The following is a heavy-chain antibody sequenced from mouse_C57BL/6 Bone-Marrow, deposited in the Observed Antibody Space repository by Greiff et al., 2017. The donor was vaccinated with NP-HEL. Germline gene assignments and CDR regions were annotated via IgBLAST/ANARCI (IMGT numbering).Heavy chain of an antibody. V-gene: IGHV1-64*01. J-gene: IGHJ2*01. Sequence: QVQLQQSGAELVKPGASVKLSCKASGYTFTSYWMHWVKQRPGQGLEWIGMIHPNSGSTNYNEKFKSKATLTVDKSSSTAYMQLSSLTSEDSAVYYCERHSSGYYFDYWGKGTTLTVSS. CDR1: GYTFTSYW. CDR3: ERHSSGYYFDY. D-gene: IGHD3-2*02. CDR2: IHPNSGST.